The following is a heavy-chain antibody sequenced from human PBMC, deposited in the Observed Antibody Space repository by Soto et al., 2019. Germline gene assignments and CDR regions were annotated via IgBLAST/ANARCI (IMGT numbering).Heavy chain of an antibody. CDR1: GGSISSYY. V-gene: IGHV4-59*01. Sequence: SETLSLTCTVSGGSISSYYWSWIRQPPGKGLEWIGYIYYSGSTNYNPSLKSRVTISVDTSKNQFSLKLSSVTAADTAVYYCAGSSNWFDPWGQGTLVTVSS. D-gene: IGHD1-26*01. CDR3: AGSSNWFDP. J-gene: IGHJ5*02. CDR2: IYYSGST.